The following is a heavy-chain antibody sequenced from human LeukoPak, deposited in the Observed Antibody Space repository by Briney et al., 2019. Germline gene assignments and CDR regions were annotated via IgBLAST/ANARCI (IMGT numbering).Heavy chain of an antibody. CDR1: GFTFSSYG. V-gene: IGHV3-33*06. Sequence: GRSLRLSCAASGFTFSSYGMHWVRQVPGKGLEWVPVIWYDGSNKYYADSVKGRFTISRDNSKNTLYLQMNSLRAEHTAEYYCAKAGLGGDYEGNYFDYWGQGTLVTVSS. CDR2: IWYDGSNK. CDR3: AKAGLGGDYEGNYFDY. J-gene: IGHJ4*02. D-gene: IGHD4-17*01.